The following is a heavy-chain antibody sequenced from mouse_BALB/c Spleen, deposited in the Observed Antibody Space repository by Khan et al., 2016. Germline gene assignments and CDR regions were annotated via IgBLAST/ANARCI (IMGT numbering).Heavy chain of an antibody. CDR2: ISGGSSTI. CDR1: GFTFSVFG. V-gene: IGHV5-17*02. J-gene: IGHJ4*01. CDR3: ARLTPYAMDY. D-gene: IGHD4-1*01. Sequence: VELVESGGGLVQPGGSRKLSCAASGFTFSVFGIHWVRQAPEKGLEWFAYISGGSSTIYYADTVKGRFTISRDNPKNTLFLQMTSLRSEDTAVYYCARLTPYAMDYWGQGTSVTVSS.